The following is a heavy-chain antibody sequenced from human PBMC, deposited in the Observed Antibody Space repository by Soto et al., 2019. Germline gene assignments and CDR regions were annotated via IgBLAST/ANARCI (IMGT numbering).Heavy chain of an antibody. V-gene: IGHV5-51*01. D-gene: IGHD3-16*01. CDR1: GYSFSTYW. CDR2: IYPGDSDT. Sequence: GESLKISCHVSGYSFSTYWIGWVRQMSGRDLEWMGVIYPGDSDTRYSPSFQGQVTISVDKSNSTAYLQWNSLKASDTAMYYCTRPLDGFNVGDIDYWGQGTLVTVSS. CDR3: TRPLDGFNVGDIDY. J-gene: IGHJ4*02.